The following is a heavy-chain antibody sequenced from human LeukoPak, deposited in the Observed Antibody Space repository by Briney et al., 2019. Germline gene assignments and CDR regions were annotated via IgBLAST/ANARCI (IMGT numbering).Heavy chain of an antibody. D-gene: IGHD4-17*01. CDR1: GFAFSTSN. J-gene: IGHJ4*02. Sequence: KSGGSLRLSCAASGFAFSTSNLNWFRQAPGKGLEWVSSITRDGSIYYADSLTGRFSISRGNAKNSLYLQMISLRAEDTAVYYCARADYGDYGVDYWGQGTLVTVSS. CDR2: ITRDGSI. CDR3: ARADYGDYGVDY. V-gene: IGHV3-21*01.